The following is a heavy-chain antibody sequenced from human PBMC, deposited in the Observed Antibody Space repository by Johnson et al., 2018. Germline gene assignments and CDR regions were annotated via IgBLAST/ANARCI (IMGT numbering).Heavy chain of an antibody. CDR3: ARATPRVKARWFGEEDYYYGMDV. V-gene: IGHV1-46*01. CDR2: INPSGGST. CDR1: GYTFTSYD. J-gene: IGHJ6*02. D-gene: IGHD3-10*01. Sequence: QVQLVESGAALKKPGASVKVSCKASGYTFTSYDIKWVRQAPGQGLEWMGIINPSGGSTSYAQKFQGRVTMTRDTSTSTVYIALSRLRSEDTAVYYCARATPRVKARWFGEEDYYYGMDVWGQGTTVTVSS.